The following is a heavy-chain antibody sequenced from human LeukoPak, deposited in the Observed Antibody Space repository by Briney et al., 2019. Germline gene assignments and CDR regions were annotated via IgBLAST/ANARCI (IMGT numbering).Heavy chain of an antibody. CDR3: ARAGYSSSWYTD. Sequence: ASVKVSCKASGYTFTSYGISWVRQAPGQGLEWMGWISAYNGNTNYAQKLQGRVTMTRNTSISTAYMELSSLRSEDTAVYYCARAGYSSSWYTDWGQGTLVTVSS. CDR2: ISAYNGNT. J-gene: IGHJ4*02. D-gene: IGHD6-13*01. CDR1: GYTFTSYG. V-gene: IGHV1-18*01.